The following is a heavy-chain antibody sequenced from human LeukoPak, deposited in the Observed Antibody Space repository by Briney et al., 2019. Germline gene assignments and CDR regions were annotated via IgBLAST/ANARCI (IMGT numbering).Heavy chain of an antibody. V-gene: IGHV3-23*01. CDR3: AGHQTYYDFWSDYQGLTPFDP. CDR1: GFTFSSYA. Sequence: QPGGSLRLSCAASGFTFSSYAMSWVRQAPGKGLEWVSAISGSGGSTYYADSVKGRFTISRDNAKNSLYLQMNSLRAEDTAVYHCAGHQTYYDFWSDYQGLTPFDPWGQGTLVTVSS. D-gene: IGHD3-3*01. J-gene: IGHJ5*02. CDR2: ISGSGGST.